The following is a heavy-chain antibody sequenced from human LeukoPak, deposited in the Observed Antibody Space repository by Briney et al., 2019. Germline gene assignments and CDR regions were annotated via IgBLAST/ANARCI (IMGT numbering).Heavy chain of an antibody. J-gene: IGHJ4*02. CDR1: GFILSDYN. Sequence: GGSLRLSCAASGFILSDYNMNWVRQAPGKGLEWVSFIAISGSYITYADSVKGRFTISRDNAKNSLYLQMNSPRAEDTAVYYCARDLSATIRAYDYWGQGTLVTVSS. CDR2: IAISGSYI. CDR3: ARDLSATIRAYDY. D-gene: IGHD1-26*01. V-gene: IGHV3-21*01.